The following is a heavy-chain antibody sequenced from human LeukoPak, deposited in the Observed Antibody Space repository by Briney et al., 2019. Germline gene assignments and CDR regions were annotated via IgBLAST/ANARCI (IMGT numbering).Heavy chain of an antibody. V-gene: IGHV3-30*18. J-gene: IGHJ3*02. CDR3: AKISGFGELFGAFDI. CDR1: GFTFSSYG. Sequence: GRSLRLSCAASGFTFSSYGMHWVRQAPGKGLEWVAVISHDGSNKYYAEPVRGRFTISRDNSKNTLYLQMNSLRAEDTTVYYCAKISGFGELFGAFDIWGQGTVVTVSS. CDR2: ISHDGSNK. D-gene: IGHD3-10*01.